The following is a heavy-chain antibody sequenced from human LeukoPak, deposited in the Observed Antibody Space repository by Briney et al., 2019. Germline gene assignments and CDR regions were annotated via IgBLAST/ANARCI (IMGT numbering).Heavy chain of an antibody. Sequence: PGGSLRLSCAASGFTFSSYAMSWVRQVPGKGLEWVSAISGSGGSTYYADSVKGRFTISRDNSKNTLYLQMNSLRAEDTAVYYCAKDLSNGSYYYYYYYGMDVWGQGTTVTVSS. V-gene: IGHV3-23*01. CDR1: GFTFSSYA. CDR2: ISGSGGST. CDR3: AKDLSNGSYYYYYYYGMDV. J-gene: IGHJ6*02. D-gene: IGHD1-26*01.